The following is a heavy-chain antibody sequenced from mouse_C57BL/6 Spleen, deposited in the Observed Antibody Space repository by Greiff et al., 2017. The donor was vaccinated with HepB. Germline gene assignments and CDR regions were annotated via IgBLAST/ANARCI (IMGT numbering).Heavy chain of an antibody. D-gene: IGHD1-1*01. CDR3: TRVHLGYYGSSYDWYFDV. V-gene: IGHV5-9-1*02. Sequence: EVKLVESGEGLVKPGGSLKLSCAASGFTFSSYAMSWVRQTPEKRLEWVAYISSGGDYIYYADTVKGRFTISRDNARNTLYLQMSSLKSEDTAMYYGTRVHLGYYGSSYDWYFDVWGTGTTVTVAS. CDR2: ISSGGDYI. J-gene: IGHJ1*03. CDR1: GFTFSSYA.